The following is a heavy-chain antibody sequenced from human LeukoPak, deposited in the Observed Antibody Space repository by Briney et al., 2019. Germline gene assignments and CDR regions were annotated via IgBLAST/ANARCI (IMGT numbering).Heavy chain of an antibody. J-gene: IGHJ4*02. CDR1: GFTFSSYS. V-gene: IGHV3-21*01. Sequence: GGSLRLSCAASGFTFSSYSMNWVRQAPGKGLECVSSISSSSCYIYYADSVKGRFTISRHNPKNTLYLQMNTLRAEDGAVYYCARAPAYYYDSSGLNWGQGTLVTVSS. CDR3: ARAPAYYYDSSGLN. CDR2: ISSSSCYI. D-gene: IGHD3-22*01.